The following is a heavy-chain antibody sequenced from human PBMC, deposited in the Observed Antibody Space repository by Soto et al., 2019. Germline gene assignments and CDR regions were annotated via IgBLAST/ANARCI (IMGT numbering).Heavy chain of an antibody. J-gene: IGHJ6*02. CDR2: IYYSGST. CDR3: ARDRRTTDGMDV. CDR1: GGSISSGGYY. D-gene: IGHD1-7*01. V-gene: IGHV4-31*03. Sequence: SETLSLTCTVSGGSISSGGYYWSWIRQHPGKGLEWIGYIYYSGSTYYNPSLKSRVTISVDNSKNTLYLQMNSLRAEDTAVYYCARDRRTTDGMDVWGQGTTVTVSS.